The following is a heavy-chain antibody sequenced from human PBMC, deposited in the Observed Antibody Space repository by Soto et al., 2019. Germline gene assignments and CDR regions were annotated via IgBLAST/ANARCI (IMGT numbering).Heavy chain of an antibody. CDR3: ARVPDR. Sequence: SETLSLTCAVSGVSISSGGYSWSWIRQPPGKGLEWIGYIYHSGSTYYNPSLKSRVTISVDRSKNQFSLKLSSVTAEDTAVYYCARVPDRWGQGTLVTVS. D-gene: IGHD2-2*01. J-gene: IGHJ5*02. CDR1: GVSISSGGYS. V-gene: IGHV4-30-2*01. CDR2: IYHSGST.